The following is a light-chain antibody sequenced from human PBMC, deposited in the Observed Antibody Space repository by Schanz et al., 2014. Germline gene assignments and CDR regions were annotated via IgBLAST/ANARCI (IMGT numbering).Light chain of an antibody. Sequence: DIQMTQSPSSLSASVGDRVTITCRASQSISSYLNWYQQKPGKAPKLLIYAASSLQSGVPSRFSGSGSGTDFTLTISSLQPDDFATYYCQRHISYPALFGGGTKVEIK. CDR2: AAS. CDR1: QSISSY. CDR3: QRHISYPAL. V-gene: IGKV1-39*01. J-gene: IGKJ4*01.